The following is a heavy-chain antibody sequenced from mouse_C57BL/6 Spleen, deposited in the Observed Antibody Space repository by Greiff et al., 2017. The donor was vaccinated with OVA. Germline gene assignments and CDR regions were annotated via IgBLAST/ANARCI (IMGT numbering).Heavy chain of an antibody. CDR3: ARSNYSNSGFDY. J-gene: IGHJ2*01. CDR2: INPYNGGT. Sequence: EVQLQQSGPVLVKPGASVTMSCKASGYTFTDYYMNWVKQSHGKSLEWIGVINPYNGGTSYNQKFKGKATLTVDKSSSTAYMELNSLTSEDSAVYYCARSNYSNSGFDYWGQGTTLTVSA. V-gene: IGHV1-19*01. CDR1: GYTFTDYY. D-gene: IGHD2-5*01.